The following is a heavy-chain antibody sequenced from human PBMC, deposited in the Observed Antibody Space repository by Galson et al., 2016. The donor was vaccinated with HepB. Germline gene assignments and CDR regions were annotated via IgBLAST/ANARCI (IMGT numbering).Heavy chain of an antibody. CDR1: GFTFSNYA. CDR2: ISGSGGST. Sequence: SLRLSCAASGFTFSNYAMSWVRQAPGKGLEWVSTISGSGGSTWYADSVKGRLTISRDNSKNSLYLQMNSLRAEDTALYYCTRDGTLRPLGYWGQGTLVTVSS. J-gene: IGHJ4*02. V-gene: IGHV3-23*01. CDR3: TRDGTLRPLGY. D-gene: IGHD3-22*01.